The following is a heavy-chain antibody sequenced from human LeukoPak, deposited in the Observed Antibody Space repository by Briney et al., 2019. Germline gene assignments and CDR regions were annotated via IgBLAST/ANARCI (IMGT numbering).Heavy chain of an antibody. J-gene: IGHJ6*02. V-gene: IGHV1-8*01. Sequence: ASVKVSCKASGYTFSTYDIHWVRQATGQGLEWMGWMSPNSGNTGYAQKFQGRVTMTRDPSIGTAYMELSSLRSEDTAVYYCARGDYGGNRNGMDVWGQGTTVTVSS. D-gene: IGHD4-23*01. CDR3: ARGDYGGNRNGMDV. CDR2: MSPNSGNT. CDR1: GYTFSTYD.